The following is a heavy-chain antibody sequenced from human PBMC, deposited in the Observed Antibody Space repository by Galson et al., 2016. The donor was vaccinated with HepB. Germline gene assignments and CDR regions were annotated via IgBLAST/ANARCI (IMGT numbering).Heavy chain of an antibody. Sequence: QSGAEVKKSGESLKISCKASGYTFTNYWIGWVRQMPGKGLEWMGIIYPGDSDTRYSLAFEGQVTISADKSISTAYLQWSGLKASDSAMYYCARPGILGVISYFDSWGQGTLVTVSS. V-gene: IGHV5-51*01. D-gene: IGHD2-21*01. CDR1: GYTFTNYW. CDR3: ARPGILGVISYFDS. CDR2: IYPGDSDT. J-gene: IGHJ4*02.